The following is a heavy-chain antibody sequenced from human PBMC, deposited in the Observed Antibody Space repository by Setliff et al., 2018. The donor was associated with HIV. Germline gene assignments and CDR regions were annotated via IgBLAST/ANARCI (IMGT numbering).Heavy chain of an antibody. D-gene: IGHD2-2*02. Sequence: ASVKVSCKASGYTFTSYDINWVRQATGQGLEWMGWMNPNSGNTCYAQKFQGRVTMTSNTSISTAYMELSSLRSEDTAVDYCARDNTAFDIWGQGTMVTVSS. V-gene: IGHV1-8*01. CDR3: ARDNTAFDI. J-gene: IGHJ3*02. CDR2: MNPNSGNT. CDR1: GYTFTSYD.